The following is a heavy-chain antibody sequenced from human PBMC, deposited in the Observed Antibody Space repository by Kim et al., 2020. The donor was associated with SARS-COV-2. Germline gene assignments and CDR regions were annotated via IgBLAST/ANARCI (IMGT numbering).Heavy chain of an antibody. CDR1: GFTFSSYS. Sequence: GGSLRLSCAASGFTFSSYSMNWVRQAPGKGLEWVSYISSSSSTIYYADSVKGRFTISRDNAKNSLYLQMNSLRAEDTAVYYCAREIVVGARQTPTVVWGQGTLVTVSS. CDR3: AREIVVGARQTPTVV. J-gene: IGHJ4*02. V-gene: IGHV3-48*04. CDR2: ISSSSSTI. D-gene: IGHD2-21*01.